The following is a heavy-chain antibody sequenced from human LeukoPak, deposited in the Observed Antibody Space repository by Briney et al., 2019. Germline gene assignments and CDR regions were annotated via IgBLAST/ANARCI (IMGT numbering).Heavy chain of an antibody. V-gene: IGHV3-30*04. J-gene: IGHJ4*02. CDR1: GFTFDNYA. Sequence: GGSLRLSCAPSGFTFDNYAMHWARQAPGKGLEWVALISYDGGNIYYADSVQGRFTISRDNSKNTLYLQMNSLRPEDTAVYYCARDPPFGSGWSQPYFDYWGQGTLVTVSS. CDR2: ISYDGGNI. D-gene: IGHD6-19*01. CDR3: ARDPPFGSGWSQPYFDY.